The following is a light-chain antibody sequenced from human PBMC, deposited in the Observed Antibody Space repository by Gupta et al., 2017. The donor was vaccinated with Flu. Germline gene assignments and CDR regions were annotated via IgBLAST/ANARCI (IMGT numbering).Light chain of an antibody. CDR2: SAS. CDR1: RSIVNY. J-gene: IGKJ1*01. CDR3: QNYSSAPWT. Sequence: GDGVTITCRASRSIVNYLARYQQKSGEVPKLLIYSASTLQSGVPSRFSGSGSGTDFTLTINNLQPEDVATYYCQNYSSAPWTFGPGTKV. V-gene: IGKV1-27*01.